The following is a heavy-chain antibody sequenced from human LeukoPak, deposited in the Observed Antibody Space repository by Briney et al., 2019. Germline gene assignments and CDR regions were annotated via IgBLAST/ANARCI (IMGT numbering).Heavy chain of an antibody. D-gene: IGHD4-11*01. CDR3: ARDGKVTTSYYYYYYYMDV. CDR1: GFTFSSYE. J-gene: IGHJ6*03. Sequence: GGSLRLSCAASGFTFSSYEMNWVRQAPGKGLEWLSYISSGGGTIYYADSVKGRFTISRDNAKNSLYLQMNSLRAEDTAVYYCARDGKVTTSYYYYYYYMDVWGKGPRSPSP. CDR2: ISSGGGTI. V-gene: IGHV3-48*03.